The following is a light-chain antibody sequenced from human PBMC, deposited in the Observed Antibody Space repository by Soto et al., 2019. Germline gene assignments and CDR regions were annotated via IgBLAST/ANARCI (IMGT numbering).Light chain of an antibody. V-gene: IGKV3-20*01. CDR3: QQYGSSPMYT. Sequence: EIALKQSPGTMSLSPGERATLSCRASQSVSSSYLAWYQQKPGQAPRLLIYGASSRAAGIPDRFSGSGSGTDFTLTISRLEPEDFAVYYCQQYGSSPMYTFGQGTKLEIK. CDR1: QSVSSSY. J-gene: IGKJ2*01. CDR2: GAS.